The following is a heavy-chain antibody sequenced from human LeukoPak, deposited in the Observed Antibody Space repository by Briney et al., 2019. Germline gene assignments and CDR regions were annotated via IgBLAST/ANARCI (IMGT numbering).Heavy chain of an antibody. CDR3: ARRGYSGYDYGWFDP. Sequence: ASVKVSCKASGYTFTSYYMHWVRQAPGQGLEWMGIINPSGGSTSYAQKFQGRVTTTRGTSTSTVYMELSSLRSEDTAVYYCARRGYSGYDYGWFDPWGQGTLVTVSS. CDR2: INPSGGST. J-gene: IGHJ5*02. CDR1: GYTFTSYY. V-gene: IGHV1-46*01. D-gene: IGHD5-12*01.